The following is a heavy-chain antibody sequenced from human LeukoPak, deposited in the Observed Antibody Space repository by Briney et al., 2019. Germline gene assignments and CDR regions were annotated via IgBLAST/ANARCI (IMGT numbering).Heavy chain of an antibody. J-gene: IGHJ4*02. D-gene: IGHD3-22*01. Sequence: GGSLRLSCAASGFTFSSYWMSWVRQAPGKGLEWVANIKEDGSEKYYVDSVKGRFTISRDNGKKSLYLQMNSLRAEDTAVYYCARTLAARHTSGYIDYWGQGTLVTVSS. CDR1: GFTFSSYW. V-gene: IGHV3-7*01. CDR2: IKEDGSEK. CDR3: ARTLAARHTSGYIDY.